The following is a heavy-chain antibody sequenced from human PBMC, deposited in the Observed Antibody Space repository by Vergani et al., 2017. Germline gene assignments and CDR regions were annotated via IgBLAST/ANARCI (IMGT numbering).Heavy chain of an antibody. J-gene: IGHJ3*02. Sequence: QVQLQESGPGLVKPSETLSLTCTVSGGSISSYYWSWIRQPPGKGLEWIGYIYYSGCTNYNPSLKSRVTISVDTSKNQFSLKLSSVTAADTAVYYCARESGSYYYDSSGYYTDDAFDIWGQGTMVTVSS. CDR1: GGSISSYY. CDR3: ARESGSYYYDSSGYYTDDAFDI. D-gene: IGHD3-22*01. CDR2: IYYSGCT. V-gene: IGHV4-59*01.